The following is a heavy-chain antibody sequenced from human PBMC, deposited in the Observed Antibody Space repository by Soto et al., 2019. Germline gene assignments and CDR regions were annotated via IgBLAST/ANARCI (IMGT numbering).Heavy chain of an antibody. V-gene: IGHV1-18*01. J-gene: IGHJ3*02. CDR1: GYDFTSYG. D-gene: IGHD2-21*01. CDR2: ISAYNGKR. CDR3: ARGRIVASIHDAFEI. Sequence: QGQLLQSGDEVKKPGASVRVSCRASGYDFTSYGISWVRQAPGQGLEWVSWISAYNGKRDTAQKFQGRDTMTLDTSKDTAHMELGDLTSADTAVYYCARGRIVASIHDAFEIWGQGTMVAVSS.